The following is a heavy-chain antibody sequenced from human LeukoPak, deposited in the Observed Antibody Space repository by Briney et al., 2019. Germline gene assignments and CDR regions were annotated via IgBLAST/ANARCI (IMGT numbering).Heavy chain of an antibody. J-gene: IGHJ6*02. V-gene: IGHV3-53*05. CDR3: ARDRPEYCSGGSCYYYGMDV. Sequence: PGGSLRLSCAASGFTVSSNYMSWVRQAPGKGLEWVSVIYSGGSTYYADSVKGRFTISRDNSKNTLYLQMNSLRAEDTAVYYCARDRPEYCSGGSCYYYGMDVWGQGTTVTVSS. CDR1: GFTVSSNY. D-gene: IGHD2-15*01. CDR2: IYSGGST.